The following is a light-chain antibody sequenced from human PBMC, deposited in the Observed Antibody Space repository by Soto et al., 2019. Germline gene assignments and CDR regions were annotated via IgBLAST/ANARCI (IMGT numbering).Light chain of an antibody. J-gene: IGKJ5*01. CDR2: LGS. CDR1: QTLRHSIGYNY. Sequence: EIVMTQSPLSLPVTPGEPASISCRSSQTLRHSIGYNYLDWYLQKPGQSPQLLIYLGSNRASGVPDRFSGSGSGTDFTLKISRVEAEDVGVYYCMQALQTPITFGQGTRLEIK. CDR3: MQALQTPIT. V-gene: IGKV2-28*01.